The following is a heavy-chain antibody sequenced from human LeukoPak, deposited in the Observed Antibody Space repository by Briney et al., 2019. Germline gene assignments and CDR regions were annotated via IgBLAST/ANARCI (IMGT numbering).Heavy chain of an antibody. CDR2: IKNDGNDT. CDR1: GFTFTSHW. Sequence: PGGSLRLSCAASGFTFTSHWMHWVRQTPGKGPVWVSGIKNDGNDTAYADSVKGRFTISRDNAKNTLYLQMDSLRAEDTAVYYCARDMNPTVFDFWGQGTLVTVSS. V-gene: IGHV3-74*01. J-gene: IGHJ4*02. D-gene: IGHD3-16*01. CDR3: ARDMNPTVFDF.